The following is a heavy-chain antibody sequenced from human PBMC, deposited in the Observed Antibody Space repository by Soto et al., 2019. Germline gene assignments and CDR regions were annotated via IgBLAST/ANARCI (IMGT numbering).Heavy chain of an antibody. CDR1: GYTFTNSY. V-gene: IGHV1-46*03. CDR3: ARALSGSPWGY. D-gene: IGHD1-26*01. Sequence: QVQLVQSGAEVKKPGASVKVSCEESGYTFTNSYMHWVRQAPGQGLQWMGMINPNDGSTSYAQNFRGRITMTRDTSTSTVYMELSSLRSEDTAVYYCARALSGSPWGYCGQGTLVTVSS. J-gene: IGHJ4*02. CDR2: INPNDGST.